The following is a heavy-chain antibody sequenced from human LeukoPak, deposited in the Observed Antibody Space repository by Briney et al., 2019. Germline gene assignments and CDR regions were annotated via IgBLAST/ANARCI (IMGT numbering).Heavy chain of an antibody. V-gene: IGHV3-66*01. CDR2: IYSGGST. CDR3: ARVTVSMVVYYFDY. Sequence: PGGSLRLSCAASGFTFSDYYMSWVRQAPGKGLEWVSVIYSGGSTYYADSVKGRFTISRDNSKNTLYLQMNSLRAEDTAVYYCARVTVSMVVYYFDYWGQGTLVTVSS. J-gene: IGHJ4*02. D-gene: IGHD3-10*01. CDR1: GFTFSDYY.